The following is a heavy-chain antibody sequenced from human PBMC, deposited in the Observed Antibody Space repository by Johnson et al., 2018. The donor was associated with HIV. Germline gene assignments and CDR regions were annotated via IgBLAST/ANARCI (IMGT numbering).Heavy chain of an antibody. CDR1: GFTFSSYA. D-gene: IGHD3-22*01. Sequence: EVQVVESGGGVVRPGGSLRLSCAASGFTFSSYAMSWVRQAPGKGLGWVSVLFSGDTTYYADSVNGRFTISRDNSKNTLYLQMNSLRTEDTAVYYCAKDVGNYWPNAFDVWGQGTMLTVSS. V-gene: IGHV3-23*03. CDR3: AKDVGNYWPNAFDV. J-gene: IGHJ3*01. CDR2: LFSGDTT.